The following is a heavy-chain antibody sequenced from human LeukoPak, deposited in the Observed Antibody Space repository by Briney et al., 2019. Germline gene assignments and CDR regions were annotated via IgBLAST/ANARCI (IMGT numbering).Heavy chain of an antibody. D-gene: IGHD3-16*01. CDR2: ISGTGGRT. Sequence: QRWGSLRLSCTASGFTFSNYAITWVRQAPGKGLEWVSSISGTGGRTYSADSVKGRFTISRDNSKNTLYLQMKNLRVEHTAVYYCAKGLHGGVGYGVDVWGQGTTVSVSS. CDR1: GFTFSNYA. V-gene: IGHV3-23*01. CDR3: AKGLHGGVGYGVDV. J-gene: IGHJ6*02.